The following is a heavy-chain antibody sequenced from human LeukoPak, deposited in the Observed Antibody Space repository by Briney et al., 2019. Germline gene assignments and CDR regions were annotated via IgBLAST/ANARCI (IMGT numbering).Heavy chain of an antibody. V-gene: IGHV3-23*01. CDR3: AKALETTVIPYYFDY. Sequence: GGSLRLSGAASGCTFSRYAMSWVRQAPGKGLEWVSAISGSGGSTYYADSVKGRFTISRDNSKNTLYLQMNSLRAEDTAVYYCAKALETTVIPYYFDYWGQGTLVTVSS. D-gene: IGHD4-17*01. CDR1: GCTFSRYA. J-gene: IGHJ4*02. CDR2: ISGSGGST.